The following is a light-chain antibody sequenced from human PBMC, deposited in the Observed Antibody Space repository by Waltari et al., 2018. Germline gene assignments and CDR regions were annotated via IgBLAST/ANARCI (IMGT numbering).Light chain of an antibody. CDR2: WAS. CDR1: QSVLYSSDNKNY. CDR3: QQYYSIPLT. V-gene: IGKV4-1*01. J-gene: IGKJ4*01. Sequence: DIVMTQSPDSMAGSLGEVPTINSQSRQSVLYSSDNKNYLAWYQQKPGQPPKLLIYWASTRESGVPDRFSGSGSGTDFTLTISSLQAEDVAVYYCQQYYSIPLTFGGGTKVEIK.